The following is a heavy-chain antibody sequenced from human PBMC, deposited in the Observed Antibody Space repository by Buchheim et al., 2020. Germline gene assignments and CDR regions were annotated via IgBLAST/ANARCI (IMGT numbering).Heavy chain of an antibody. J-gene: IGHJ4*02. CDR2: ISYDGSNK. V-gene: IGHV3-30*18. CDR3: AKDFGGYDSSGYYKYYFDY. Sequence: QVQLVESGGGVVQPGRSLRLSCAASGFTFSSYGMHWVRQAPGKGLEWVAVISYDGSNKYYADSVKGRFTIPRDNSKNTMYLKMNSLRAEDTAVYYCAKDFGGYDSSGYYKYYFDYWGQGAL. CDR1: GFTFSSYG. D-gene: IGHD3-22*01.